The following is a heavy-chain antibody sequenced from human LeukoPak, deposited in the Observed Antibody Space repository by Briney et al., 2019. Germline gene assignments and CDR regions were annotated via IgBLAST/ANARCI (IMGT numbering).Heavy chain of an antibody. V-gene: IGHV3-30*18. CDR1: GFTFSSYG. Sequence: RRSPRLSCAASGFTFSSYGMHWVRQAPGKGLEWVAVISYDGSNKYYADSVKGRFTISRDNSKNTLYLQMNSLRAGDTAVYYCAKDLEGELFNYWGQGPLVSASS. CDR2: ISYDGSNK. CDR3: AKDLEGELFNY. D-gene: IGHD3-10*01. J-gene: IGHJ4*02.